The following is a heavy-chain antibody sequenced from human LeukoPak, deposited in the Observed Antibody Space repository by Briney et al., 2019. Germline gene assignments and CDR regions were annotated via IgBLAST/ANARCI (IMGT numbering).Heavy chain of an antibody. Sequence: NPSETLSLTCTVSGGSISSGDYYWSWIRQPPGKGLEWIGYIYYSGSTYYNPSLKSRVTISVDTSKNQFSLKLSSVTAADTAVYYCARETTVTTGIDYWGQGTLVTVSS. CDR3: ARETTVTTGIDY. CDR1: GGSISSGDYY. J-gene: IGHJ4*02. V-gene: IGHV4-30-4*08. CDR2: IYYSGST. D-gene: IGHD4-11*01.